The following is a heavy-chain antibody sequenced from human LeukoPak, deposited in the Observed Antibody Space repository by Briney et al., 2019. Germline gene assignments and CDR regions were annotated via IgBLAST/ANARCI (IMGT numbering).Heavy chain of an antibody. J-gene: IGHJ6*03. Sequence: GGSLRLSCAASGFTFSSYSMNWVRQAPGKGLEWVSSISSSSSYIYYADSVKGRFTISRDNAKNSLFLQMNSLRAEDTAVYYLARGSPDYSYMDFGGKGPRSPSP. CDR2: ISSSSSYI. D-gene: IGHD1-26*01. CDR1: GFTFSSYS. V-gene: IGHV3-21*01. CDR3: ARGSPDYSYMDF.